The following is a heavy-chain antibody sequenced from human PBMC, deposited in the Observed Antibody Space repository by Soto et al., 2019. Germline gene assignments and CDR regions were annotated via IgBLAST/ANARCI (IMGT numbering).Heavy chain of an antibody. Sequence: QVQLVQSGAEVKKPGSSVRVSCKASGGTFSSYPIGWVRQAPGQGLEWMGLIIPIFGTTNYAQRFQGRVTISADESTSTASMELSSLRYEDTGVYFCARPRTTATTKGYDYWGQGTLVTVAS. V-gene: IGHV1-69*01. CDR3: ARPRTTATTKGYDY. CDR1: GGTFSSYP. J-gene: IGHJ4*02. CDR2: IIPIFGTT. D-gene: IGHD1-1*01.